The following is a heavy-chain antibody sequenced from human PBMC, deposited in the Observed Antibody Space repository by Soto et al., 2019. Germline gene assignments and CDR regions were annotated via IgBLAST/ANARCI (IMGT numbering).Heavy chain of an antibody. V-gene: IGHV1-69*06. CDR2: IIPIFGTA. Sequence: SVKVSCKASGGTFSSYAISWVRQAPGQGLEWMGGIIPIFGTANYAQKFQGRVTITADKSTSTAYMELSSLRSEDTAVYYCARSYYYDSSGYPTPPTDYWGQGTLVTVSS. D-gene: IGHD3-22*01. CDR3: ARSYYYDSSGYPTPPTDY. J-gene: IGHJ4*02. CDR1: GGTFSSYA.